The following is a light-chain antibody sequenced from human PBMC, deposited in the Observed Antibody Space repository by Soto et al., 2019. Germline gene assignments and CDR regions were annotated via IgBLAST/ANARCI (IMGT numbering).Light chain of an antibody. Sequence: QSVLTQPASVSGSPGQSITISCTGTSSDVGGYNYVSWYQQHPGKAPKLMIYEGFKRPSGVSNRFSGSKSGSTASLTISGLQAEDEADYYCCSYAGRSTWDVVFGGGTKVTVL. CDR3: CSYAGRSTWDVV. CDR2: EGF. V-gene: IGLV2-23*01. CDR1: SSDVGGYNY. J-gene: IGLJ2*01.